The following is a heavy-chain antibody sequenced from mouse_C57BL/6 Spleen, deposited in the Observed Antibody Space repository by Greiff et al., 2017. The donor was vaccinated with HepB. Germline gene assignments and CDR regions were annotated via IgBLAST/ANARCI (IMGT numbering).Heavy chain of an antibody. Sequence: EVKVVESGEGLVKPGGSLKLSCAASGFTFSSYAMSWVRQTPEKRLEWVAYISSGGDYIYYADTVKGRFTISRDNARNTLYLQMSSLKSEDTAMYYCTRGVTVVARGYWYFDVWGTGTTVTVSS. CDR2: ISSGGDYI. D-gene: IGHD1-1*01. CDR3: TRGVTVVARGYWYFDV. CDR1: GFTFSSYA. V-gene: IGHV5-9-1*02. J-gene: IGHJ1*03.